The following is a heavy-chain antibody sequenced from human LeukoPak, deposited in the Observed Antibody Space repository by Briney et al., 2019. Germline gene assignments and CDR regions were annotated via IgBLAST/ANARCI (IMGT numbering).Heavy chain of an antibody. D-gene: IGHD4-17*01. CDR2: IRCGGSSM. V-gene: IGHV3-48*03. CDR3: ARDMTTVTTSSVSGYYFYGMDV. Sequence: PGGPLRLSCAVSGFTFSSYEMNWVRQAPGKGLERVSYIRCGGSSMFYADSVKGRFTISRDNAKNSLYLQMNSLRAEDTAAYYCARDMTTVTTSSVSGYYFYGMDVWGQGTTVTVAS. J-gene: IGHJ6*02. CDR1: GFTFSSYE.